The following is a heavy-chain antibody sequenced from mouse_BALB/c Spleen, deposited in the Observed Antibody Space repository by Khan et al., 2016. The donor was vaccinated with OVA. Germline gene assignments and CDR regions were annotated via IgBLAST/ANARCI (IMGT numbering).Heavy chain of an antibody. J-gene: IGHJ4*01. CDR2: ISYSGST. Sequence: VQLQQSGPGLVKPSQSLSLTCTVTGYSITSDYAWNWIRQFPGNKLEWMGYISYSGSTNYNPSLKSRISITRDTSKNQFFLQLISVTTEDTATYYCARFLLLYAIDYWGQGTSVTVSS. CDR1: GYSITSDYA. D-gene: IGHD2-10*01. V-gene: IGHV3-2*02. CDR3: ARFLLLYAIDY.